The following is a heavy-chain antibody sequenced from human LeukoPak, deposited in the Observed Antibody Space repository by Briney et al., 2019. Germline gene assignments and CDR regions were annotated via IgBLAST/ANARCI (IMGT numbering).Heavy chain of an antibody. J-gene: IGHJ4*02. V-gene: IGHV1-8*02. CDR3: ARGPLHALFSFDY. Sequence: ASVKVSCKASGYTFTSYYMHWVRQAPGQGLEWMGWMNPNSGNTGYAQKFQGRVTMTRNTSISTAYMELSSLRSEDTAVYYCARGPLHALFSFDYWGQGTLVTVSS. D-gene: IGHD2-15*01. CDR1: GYTFTSYY. CDR2: MNPNSGNT.